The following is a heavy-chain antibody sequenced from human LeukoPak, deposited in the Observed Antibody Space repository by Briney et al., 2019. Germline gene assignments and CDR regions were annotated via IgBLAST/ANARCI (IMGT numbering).Heavy chain of an antibody. CDR2: IHASGNT. Sequence: SETLSLTCTVSGGSISGYYWSWIRQPAGKGLEWIGRIHASGNTNYNPSLKSRVAMSVDTSKTQFSLKLSSVTASDTAVYYCARILQAATLDYWGQGTLVTVSS. CDR3: ARILQAATLDY. D-gene: IGHD2-15*01. CDR1: GGSISGYY. V-gene: IGHV4-4*07. J-gene: IGHJ4*02.